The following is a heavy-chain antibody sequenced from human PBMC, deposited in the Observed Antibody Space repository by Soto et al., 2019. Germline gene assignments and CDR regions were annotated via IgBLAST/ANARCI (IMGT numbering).Heavy chain of an antibody. CDR1: GGSIGSSSYY. CDR3: ARPSGSYLYYFDY. J-gene: IGHJ4*02. Sequence: TSETLSLTCTVSGGSIGSSSYYWGWNRQPPGKGLEWIGSIYYSGGTYYNPSLKSRVTISVDTSKNQFSLKLSSVTAADTAVYYCARPSGSYLYYFDYCGQGTLVTVSS. V-gene: IGHV4-39*01. D-gene: IGHD1-26*01. CDR2: IYYSGGT.